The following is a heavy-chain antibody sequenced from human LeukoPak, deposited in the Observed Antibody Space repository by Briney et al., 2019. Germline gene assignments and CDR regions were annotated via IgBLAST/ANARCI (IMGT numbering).Heavy chain of an antibody. Sequence: GWALTLSRVASLFTLRSYDMHWVRPAPGRGREGVAIISYDGGNKYYPESRKGRFTISQDNFKDPVYLQMNSLPVEDTAVYFCARSPSGYCTGTSCYNNYSHGHMDVWGKGTTVTVSS. CDR2: ISYDGGNK. CDR1: LFTLRSYD. D-gene: IGHD2-2*02. J-gene: IGHJ6*03. CDR3: ARSPSGYCTGTSCYNNYSHGHMDV. V-gene: IGHV3-30-3*01.